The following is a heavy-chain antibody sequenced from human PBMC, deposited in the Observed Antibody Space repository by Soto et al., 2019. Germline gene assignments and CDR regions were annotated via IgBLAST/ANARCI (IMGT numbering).Heavy chain of an antibody. CDR2: ISYDGSNK. CDR1: GFTFRSYG. Sequence: GGSLRLSCAASGFTFRSYGMHWVRQAPGKGLEWVAVISYDGSNKYYADSVKGRFTISRDNSKNTLYLQMNSLRAEDTAVYYCATDTAMVPFDYWGQGTLVTVSS. D-gene: IGHD5-18*01. J-gene: IGHJ4*02. V-gene: IGHV3-30*03. CDR3: ATDTAMVPFDY.